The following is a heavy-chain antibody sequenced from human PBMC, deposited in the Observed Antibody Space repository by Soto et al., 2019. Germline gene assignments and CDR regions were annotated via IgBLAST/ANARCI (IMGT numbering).Heavy chain of an antibody. CDR2: IYYSGST. CDR3: ARPVRGVNWFDP. D-gene: IGHD3-10*01. V-gene: IGHV4-59*08. Sequence: SETLSLTCTVSGGSISSYYWSWIRQPPGKGLEWIGYIYYSGSTNYNPSLKSRVTISVDTSKNQFSLKLSSVTAADTAVYYCARPVRGVNWFDPWGQGTLVTVSS. CDR1: GGSISSYY. J-gene: IGHJ5*02.